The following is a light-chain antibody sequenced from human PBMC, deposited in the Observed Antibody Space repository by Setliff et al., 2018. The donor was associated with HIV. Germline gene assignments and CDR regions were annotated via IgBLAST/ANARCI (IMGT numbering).Light chain of an antibody. CDR2: GVN. V-gene: IGLV2-11*01. CDR3: CSYAGSPYV. CDR1: SSDVGGYDF. J-gene: IGLJ1*01. Sequence: QSALTQPRSVSGSPGQSVNISCTGTSSDVGGYDFVSWYQQHPGKVPKLIIYGVNKRPSGVPDRFSGSKSGNTASLTISGLQADDEVDYYCCSYAGSPYVFGTGTKVTV.